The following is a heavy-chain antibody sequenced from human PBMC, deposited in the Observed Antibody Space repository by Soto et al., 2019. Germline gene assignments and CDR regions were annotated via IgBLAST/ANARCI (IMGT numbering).Heavy chain of an antibody. CDR2: IYYSGST. CDR1: GGSISSSSYY. Sequence: QLQLQESGPGLVKPSETLSLTCTVSGGSISSSSYYWGWIRQPPGKGLEWIGSIYYSGSTYYNPSLKSRVTISVDTSKNQFSLKLSSVTAADTAVYYCARHCPYYDFWSGYYSPLYNWFDPWGQGTLVTVSS. CDR3: ARHCPYYDFWSGYYSPLYNWFDP. D-gene: IGHD3-3*01. J-gene: IGHJ5*02. V-gene: IGHV4-39*01.